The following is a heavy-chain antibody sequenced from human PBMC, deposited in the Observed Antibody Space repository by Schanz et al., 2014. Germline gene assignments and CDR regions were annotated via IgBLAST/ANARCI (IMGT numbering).Heavy chain of an antibody. D-gene: IGHD2-8*02. V-gene: IGHV3-23*01. CDR3: AKSLESCPGGRCSRGYFDY. CDR2: IGTSGAT. J-gene: IGHJ4*02. Sequence: EVQLLESGGGLVQPGGSLRLSCAASGFTFSSYAMTWVRQAPGMGLEWVSTIGTSGATNYAESVKGRFTISRDNSKNTLYLQMNSLRAEDTAVYYCAKSLESCPGGRCSRGYFDYWGQGTLVTVSS. CDR1: GFTFSSYA.